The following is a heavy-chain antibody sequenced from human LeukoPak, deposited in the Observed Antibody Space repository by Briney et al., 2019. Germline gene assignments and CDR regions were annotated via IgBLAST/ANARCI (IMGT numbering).Heavy chain of an antibody. J-gene: IGHJ4*02. CDR3: ARDSLYGVVDY. CDR2: INPSGGST. CDR1: GYTFTSYY. D-gene: IGHD4-17*01. V-gene: IGHV1-46*01. Sequence: GASVKVSCKTSGYTFTSYYIYWVRQAPGQGLEWMGIINPSGGSTSYAQKFQGRVTMTRDTSTSTVYMYLSSLRSEDTAVYYCARDSLYGVVDYWGQGTLVTVSS.